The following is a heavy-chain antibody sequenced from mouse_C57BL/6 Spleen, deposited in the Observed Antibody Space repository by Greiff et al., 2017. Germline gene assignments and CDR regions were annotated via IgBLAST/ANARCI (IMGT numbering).Heavy chain of an antibody. CDR2: LGPGSGST. D-gene: IGHD2-4*01. Sequence: QVHVKQSGAELVKPGASVKISCKASGYTFPDSYINWVKQRPGQGLEWIGKLGPGSGSTYYNERFKGKATLTADKSSSTAFMQLSSLTSEDSAVYICARYDYDGIDVWGTGTTVTVSS. CDR3: ARYDYDGIDV. J-gene: IGHJ1*03. CDR1: GYTFPDSY. V-gene: IGHV1-77*01.